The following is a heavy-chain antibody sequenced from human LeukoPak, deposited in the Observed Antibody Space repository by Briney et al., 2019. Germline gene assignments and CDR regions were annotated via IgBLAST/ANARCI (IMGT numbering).Heavy chain of an antibody. CDR2: INPSGGST. D-gene: IGHD6-13*01. V-gene: IGHV1-46*01. CDR3: ARDRDSSSWYDDFDY. Sequence: ASVKVSCKASGYIFTNYHMHWVRQAPGQGLEWMGIINPSGGSTNYAQKSQGRVTMTRDTSISIAYMELSRLRSDDTAVYYCARDRDSSSWYDDFDYWGQGTLVTVSS. CDR1: GYIFTNYH. J-gene: IGHJ4*02.